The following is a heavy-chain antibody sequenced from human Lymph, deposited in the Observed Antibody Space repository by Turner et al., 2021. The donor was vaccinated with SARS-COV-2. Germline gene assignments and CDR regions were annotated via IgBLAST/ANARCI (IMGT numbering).Heavy chain of an antibody. D-gene: IGHD2-8*01. CDR3: ARVVVLRRAYFDY. J-gene: IGHJ4*02. Sequence: QVQLQESGPGLVKPSQTLSRTCTVSGGSISSGDYYWRWIRQPPGKGLEWIGYIYYSGSTYYNPSLKSRVTISVDTSKNQFSLKLSSVTAADTAVYYCARVVVLRRAYFDYWGQGTLVTVSS. CDR2: IYYSGST. CDR1: GGSISSGDYY. V-gene: IGHV4-30-4*01.